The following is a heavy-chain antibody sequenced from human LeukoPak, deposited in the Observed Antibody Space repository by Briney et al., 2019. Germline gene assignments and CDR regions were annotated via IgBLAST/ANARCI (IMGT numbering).Heavy chain of an antibody. CDR3: ARANKITGTTGRAFDI. CDR1: GGAFSSYA. V-gene: IGHV1-69*01. J-gene: IGHJ3*02. CDR2: IIPIFGTA. D-gene: IGHD1-20*01. Sequence: SVKVSCKASGGAFSSYAISWVRQAPGQGLEWMGGIIPIFGTANYAQKFQGRVTITADELTTTFYMELSSLRSEDTAVYYCARANKITGTTGRAFDIWGPGTMVTVSS.